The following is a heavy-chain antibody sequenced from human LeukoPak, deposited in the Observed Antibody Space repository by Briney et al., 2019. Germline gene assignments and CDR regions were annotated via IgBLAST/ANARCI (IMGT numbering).Heavy chain of an antibody. CDR2: TFAGYSYT. Sequence: GESLKISCQSSGYNFTPYWIVWVRQMPGKGLEWMGITFAGYSYTIYSPSFQGQVTISVDKSISTAYLQWSSLKASDTAMYYCARAPSRHSGAFDIWGQGTMVTVSS. D-gene: IGHD2-15*01. CDR1: GYNFTPYW. J-gene: IGHJ3*02. CDR3: ARAPSRHSGAFDI. V-gene: IGHV5-51*01.